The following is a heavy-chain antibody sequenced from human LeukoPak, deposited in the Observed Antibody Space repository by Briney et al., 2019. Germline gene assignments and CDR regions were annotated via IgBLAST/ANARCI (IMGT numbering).Heavy chain of an antibody. CDR2: INPNSGGT. CDR1: GYTFTGYY. J-gene: IGHJ4*02. CDR3: ARDLWGCSSTSCYITYYFDY. V-gene: IGHV1-2*02. Sequence: ASVKVSCKASGYTFTGYYMHWVRQAPGQGLEWMGWINPNSGGTNYAQKFQGRVTTTRDTSISTAYMELSRLRSDDTAVYYCARDLWGCSSTSCYITYYFDYWGQGTLVTVSS. D-gene: IGHD2-2*01.